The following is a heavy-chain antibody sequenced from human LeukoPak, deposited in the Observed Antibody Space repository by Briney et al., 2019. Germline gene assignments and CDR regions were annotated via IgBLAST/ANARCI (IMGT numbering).Heavy chain of an antibody. CDR2: IYSGGTT. V-gene: IGHV3-53*04. CDR3: ARVDTVIAYYIDL. D-gene: IGHD5-18*01. CDR1: GFTVSTNC. J-gene: IGHJ5*02. Sequence: QPGGSLSPSCAASGFTVSTNCMTSVRQAPGKWLEWVSTIYSGGTTYYADSVMGRFTISRHDSRNTLYLQMTSLRAEDTAVYYCARVDTVIAYYIDLWGQGTLVTVSS.